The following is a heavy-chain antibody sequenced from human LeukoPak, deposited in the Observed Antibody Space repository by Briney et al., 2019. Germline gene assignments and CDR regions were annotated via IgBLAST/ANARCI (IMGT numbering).Heavy chain of an antibody. V-gene: IGHV1-69*13. CDR1: GGTFSSYA. Sequence: ASVKVSCKASGGTFSSYAISWVRQAPGQGLEWMGGIIPIFGTANYAQKFQGRVTITADESTSTAYMELSSLRSEDTAVYYCARDLLRKAGHCSGGSCPTRYWGQGTLVTVSS. CDR2: IIPIFGTA. J-gene: IGHJ4*02. CDR3: ARDLLRKAGHCSGGSCPTRY. D-gene: IGHD2-15*01.